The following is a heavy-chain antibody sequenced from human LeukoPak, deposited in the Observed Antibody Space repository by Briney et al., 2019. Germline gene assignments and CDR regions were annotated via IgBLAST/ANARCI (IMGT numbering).Heavy chain of an antibody. Sequence: GGSLRLSCAASGFTFSSYSMNWVRQAPGKGLEWVSYISSSSSTISYADSVKGRFIISRDNSKNTLYLQMGSLRAEDMAVYYCARRYNWNYSPLDYWGQGTLVTVSS. D-gene: IGHD1-7*01. CDR1: GFTFSSYS. CDR3: ARRYNWNYSPLDY. CDR2: ISSSSSTI. V-gene: IGHV3-48*01. J-gene: IGHJ4*02.